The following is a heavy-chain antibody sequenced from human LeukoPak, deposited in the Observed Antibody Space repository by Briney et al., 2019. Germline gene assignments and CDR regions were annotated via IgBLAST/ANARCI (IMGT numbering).Heavy chain of an antibody. V-gene: IGHV3-21*01. CDR1: GFTFSSYS. CDR2: ISSSSSYI. CDR3: ARAGYYGSGSYIYYYGMDV. J-gene: IGHJ6*02. D-gene: IGHD3-10*01. Sequence: PGGSLRLFCAASGFTFSSYSMNWVRQAPGKGLEWVSSISSSSSYIYYADSVKGRFTISRDNAKNSLYLQMNSLRAEDTAVYYCARAGYYGSGSYIYYYGMDVWGQGTTVTVSS.